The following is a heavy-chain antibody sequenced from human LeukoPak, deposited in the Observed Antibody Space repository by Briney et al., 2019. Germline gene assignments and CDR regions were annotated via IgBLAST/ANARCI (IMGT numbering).Heavy chain of an antibody. D-gene: IGHD6-25*01. V-gene: IGHV3-7*03. Sequence: PGGSLRLSCAASGFTFSTYWMSWVRQAPGKGLEWVANIKEDGNEIYYVDSVKGRFTIPRDNTKNSLYLQMNSLRTEDTGLYYCAKSGYYYYMDVWGKGTTVTVSS. CDR3: AKSGYYYYMDV. J-gene: IGHJ6*03. CDR2: IKEDGNEI. CDR1: GFTFSTYW.